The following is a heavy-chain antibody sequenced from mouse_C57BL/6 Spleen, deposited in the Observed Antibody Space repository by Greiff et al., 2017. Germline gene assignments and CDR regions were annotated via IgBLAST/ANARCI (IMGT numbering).Heavy chain of an antibody. J-gene: IGHJ2*01. CDR2: IYPGNSDT. Sequence: EVQLQQSGTVLARPGASVKMSCKTSGYTFTSYWMHWVKQRPGQGLEWIGAIYPGNSDTSYNQKFKGKAKLTAVTSASTAYMELSILTNEDSAVYYCTRRSYDGPLDYWGQGTTLTVSS. V-gene: IGHV1-5*01. D-gene: IGHD2-3*01. CDR3: TRRSYDGPLDY. CDR1: GYTFTSYW.